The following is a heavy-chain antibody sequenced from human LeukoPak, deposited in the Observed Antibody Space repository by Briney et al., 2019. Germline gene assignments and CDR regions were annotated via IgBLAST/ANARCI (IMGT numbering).Heavy chain of an antibody. CDR1: GFTFSSYW. V-gene: IGHV3-74*01. Sequence: PGESLRLSCAASGFTFSSYWMHWVRQAPGKGLVWVARINSDGSDTNYADSVKGRFTISRDNARNTVHLQMSCLRAEDTAVYYCARGWVPSDITLKWGQGTMVTVSS. CDR3: ARGWVPSDITLK. D-gene: IGHD3-22*01. J-gene: IGHJ3*01. CDR2: INSDGSDT.